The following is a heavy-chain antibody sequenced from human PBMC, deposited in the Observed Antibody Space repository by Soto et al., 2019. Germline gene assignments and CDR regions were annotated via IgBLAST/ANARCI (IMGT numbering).Heavy chain of an antibody. Sequence: QVQLVQSGAEVKKPGSSVKVSCKASGGTFSSFPIAWVRQAPGQGLEWVGGIMPIFGTTKYAQNFRDRVTIYADESTSTAYMELSSLKYEDTAVYYCAMIWYSSVSDYWGQGTLVTVSS. V-gene: IGHV1-69*01. J-gene: IGHJ4*02. D-gene: IGHD6-19*01. CDR3: AMIWYSSVSDY. CDR1: GGTFSSFP. CDR2: IMPIFGTT.